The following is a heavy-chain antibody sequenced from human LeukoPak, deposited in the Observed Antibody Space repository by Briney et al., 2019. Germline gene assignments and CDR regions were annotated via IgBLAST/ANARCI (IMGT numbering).Heavy chain of an antibody. D-gene: IGHD3-10*01. CDR3: AREEVTMVQGVNIGYYYYYMDL. CDR1: GYTFTSYG. CDR2: ISAYNGNT. V-gene: IGHV1-18*01. J-gene: IGHJ6*03. Sequence: ASVKVSCKASGYTFTSYGISWVRQAPGQGLEWMGWISAYNGNTNYAQKLQGRVTMTTDTSTSTAYMELRSLRSDDTAVYYCAREEVTMVQGVNIGYYYYYMDLWGKGTTVTVSS.